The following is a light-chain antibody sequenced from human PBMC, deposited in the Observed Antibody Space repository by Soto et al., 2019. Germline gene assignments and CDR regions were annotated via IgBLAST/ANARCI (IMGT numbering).Light chain of an antibody. CDR1: QSVSTF. Sequence: EVVLTQFPVNLSLSPGEGATLSCRASQSVSTFLAWYQQKPGQAPRLLIYDASKRAAGIPARFSGSGSGTDFTLTIGSLLPEDSAVYYCQQRPNWPRGIFGQGTKLEIK. V-gene: IGKV3-11*01. CDR2: DAS. CDR3: QQRPNWPRGI. J-gene: IGKJ2*01.